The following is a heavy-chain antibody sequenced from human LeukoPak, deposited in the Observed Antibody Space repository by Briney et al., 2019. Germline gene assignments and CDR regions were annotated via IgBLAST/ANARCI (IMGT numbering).Heavy chain of an antibody. CDR1: GYTFTSYY. CDR2: INLSGDRT. Sequence: ASVKISCKASGYTFTSYYLHWVRQAPGQGLEWMGTINLSGDRTSYAQKIQGRVTMTRDTSTSTVYMELSSLTSEDTAVYYCARDIGGGYYNFDYWGQGTLVTVSS. D-gene: IGHD1-26*01. J-gene: IGHJ4*02. CDR3: ARDIGGGYYNFDY. V-gene: IGHV1-46*01.